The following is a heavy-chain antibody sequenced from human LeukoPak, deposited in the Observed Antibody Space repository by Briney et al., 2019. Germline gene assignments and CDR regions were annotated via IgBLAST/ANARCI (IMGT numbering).Heavy chain of an antibody. Sequence: AGGSLRLSCAASGFTFGSYWMHWVRQAPGKGLVWVSRINSDGSSTTYADSVKGRFTLSRDNANHTLLLQMNSLRAEDTAVYYCTREMTGHFDYWGQGILVTVSS. CDR2: INSDGSST. V-gene: IGHV3-74*01. D-gene: IGHD3-10*01. J-gene: IGHJ4*02. CDR3: TREMTGHFDY. CDR1: GFTFGSYW.